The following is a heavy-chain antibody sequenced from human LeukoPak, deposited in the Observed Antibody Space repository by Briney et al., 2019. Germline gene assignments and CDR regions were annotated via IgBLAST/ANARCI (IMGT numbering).Heavy chain of an antibody. CDR2: ISGSGGST. J-gene: IGHJ6*03. D-gene: IGHD5-12*01. V-gene: IGHV3-23*01. CDR1: GFTFSSYA. CDR3: AKDGGPVVEISSPLYYYYMDV. Sequence: PGGSLRLSCAASGFTFSSYAMSWVRQAPGKGLEWVSAISGSGGSTYYADSVKGGFTISRDNSKNTLYLQMNSLRAEDTAVYYCAKDGGPVVEISSPLYYYYMDVWGKGTTVTVSS.